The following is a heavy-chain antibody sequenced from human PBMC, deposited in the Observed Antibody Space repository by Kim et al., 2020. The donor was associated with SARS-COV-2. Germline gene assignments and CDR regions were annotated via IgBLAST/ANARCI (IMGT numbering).Heavy chain of an antibody. CDR3: ARVVRTVSWLNY. CDR2: IYYSGNT. Sequence: SETLSLTCTVSGGSISSNNYYWGWIRQPPGKGLEWIGHIYYSGNTYYNPSLKSRVTISVDTSKNQFSLKLSSVTAADTAVYYCARVVRTVSWLNYWGQGT. D-gene: IGHD6-13*01. V-gene: IGHV4-39*07. CDR1: GGSISSNNYY. J-gene: IGHJ4*02.